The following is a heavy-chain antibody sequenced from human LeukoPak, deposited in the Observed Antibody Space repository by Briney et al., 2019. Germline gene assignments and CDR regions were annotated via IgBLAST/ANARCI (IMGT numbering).Heavy chain of an antibody. CDR1: GYTFTSYD. CDR3: ARSGNWNWRFDP. D-gene: IGHD1-1*01. Sequence: GASVKVSCKASGYTFTSYDINWVRQATGQGLEWMGWMNPNSGNTGYAQKFQGRVTITRNTSISTAYMELSSLRSEDTAVYYCARSGNWNWRFDPWGQGTLVTVSS. CDR2: MNPNSGNT. J-gene: IGHJ5*02. V-gene: IGHV1-8*03.